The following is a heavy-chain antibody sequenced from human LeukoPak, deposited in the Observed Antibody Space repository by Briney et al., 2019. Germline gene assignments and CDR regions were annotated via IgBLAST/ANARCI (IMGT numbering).Heavy chain of an antibody. CDR3: ARVMITFGEYGLDV. J-gene: IGHJ6*02. CDR2: ISGYNGNT. V-gene: IGHV1-18*01. CDR1: GYSFTSYG. Sequence: ASVKVSCKASGYSFTSYGISWVRQAPGQGVEWMGWISGYNGNTFYAQKFQGRVTMTIDTSTTTVYMDLGSLRSDDTAVYYCARVMITFGEYGLDVWGQGTTLIVSS. D-gene: IGHD3-16*01.